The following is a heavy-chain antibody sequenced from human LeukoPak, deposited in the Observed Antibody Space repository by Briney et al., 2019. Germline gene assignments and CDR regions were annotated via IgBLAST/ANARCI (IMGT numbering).Heavy chain of an antibody. V-gene: IGHV4-31*03. CDR2: IYYRGST. Sequence: SETLSLTCTVSGGSIGSGDNYWSWIRQHPGKGLEWIGYIYYRGSTYYNPSLKSRVSVSVDTSKNQFSLKLSSVTAADTAVYYCARANMVRGIKKHFDCWGQGSLVTVSS. D-gene: IGHD3-10*01. J-gene: IGHJ4*02. CDR1: GGSIGSGDNY. CDR3: ARANMVRGIKKHFDC.